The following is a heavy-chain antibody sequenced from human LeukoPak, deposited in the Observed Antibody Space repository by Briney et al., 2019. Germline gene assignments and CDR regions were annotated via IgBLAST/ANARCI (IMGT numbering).Heavy chain of an antibody. CDR1: GGTFSSYA. V-gene: IGHV1-69*13. D-gene: IGHD3-9*01. CDR3: ARDGSPTGDTSPNWFDP. J-gene: IGHJ5*02. CDR2: IIPIFGTA. Sequence: RASVKVSCKASGGTFSSYAISWVRQAPGQGLEWMGGIIPIFGTANYARKFQGRVTITADESTSTAYMELSSLRSEDTAVYYCARDGSPTGDTSPNWFDPWGQGTLVTVSS.